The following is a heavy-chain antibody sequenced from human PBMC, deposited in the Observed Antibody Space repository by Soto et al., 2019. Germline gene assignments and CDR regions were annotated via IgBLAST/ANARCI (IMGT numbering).Heavy chain of an antibody. CDR1: SIYS. V-gene: IGHV4-4*02. J-gene: IGHJ6*02. Sequence: SIYSMSWVRQPPGKGLEWIGEIYHSGSTNYNPSLKSRVTISVDKSKNQFSLKLSSVTAADTAVYYCARVSGSYYYGMDVWGQGTTVTVSS. CDR3: ARVSGSYYYGMDV. D-gene: IGHD1-26*01. CDR2: IYHSGST.